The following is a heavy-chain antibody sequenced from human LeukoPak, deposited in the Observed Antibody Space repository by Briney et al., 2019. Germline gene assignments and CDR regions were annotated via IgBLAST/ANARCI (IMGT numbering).Heavy chain of an antibody. V-gene: IGHV1-2*02. J-gene: IGHJ4*02. CDR3: ARWGSAVADY. CDR1: GYTFTGYY. D-gene: IGHD6-19*01. CDR2: INPNGGDT. Sequence: ASVKVSCKTSGYTFTGYYIHWVRQAPGQGLEWMGWINPNGGDTNYAQKFQGRVTMTRDMSVTTAYMELSRLTSDDTADYYCARWGSAVADYWGQGSLVTVSS.